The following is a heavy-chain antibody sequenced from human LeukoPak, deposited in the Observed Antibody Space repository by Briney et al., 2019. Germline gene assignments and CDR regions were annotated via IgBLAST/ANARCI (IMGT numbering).Heavy chain of an antibody. CDR2: INPSGGST. Sequence: ASVKVSCKASGYTFTSYYMHWVRQAPGQGLEWTGIINPSGGSTSYAQKFQGRVTMTRDTSTSTVYMELSSLRSEDTAVYYCARVHYDSSGYYPHFDYWGQGTLVTVSS. D-gene: IGHD3-22*01. V-gene: IGHV1-46*01. CDR3: ARVHYDSSGYYPHFDY. J-gene: IGHJ4*02. CDR1: GYTFTSYY.